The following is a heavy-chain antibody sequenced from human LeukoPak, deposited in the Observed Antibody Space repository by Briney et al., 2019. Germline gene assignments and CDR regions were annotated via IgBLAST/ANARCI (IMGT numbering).Heavy chain of an antibody. Sequence: GGSLRLSCAVSGFPFSIYEMNWVRQAPGKGLEWVSSITKTGHDTYYADSVRGRFTISRDNPKNSLYLQMNSLRAEDSAVYYCAREAPIMVRGWFDPWGQGTLVTVSS. J-gene: IGHJ5*02. CDR3: AREAPIMVRGWFDP. CDR1: GFPFSIYE. V-gene: IGHV3-48*03. CDR2: ITKTGHDT. D-gene: IGHD3-10*01.